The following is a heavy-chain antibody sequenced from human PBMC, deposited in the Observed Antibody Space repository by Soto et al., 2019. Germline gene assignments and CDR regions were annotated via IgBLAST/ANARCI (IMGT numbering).Heavy chain of an antibody. J-gene: IGHJ5*02. CDR2: INPSGGYT. D-gene: IGHD1-26*01. CDR3: ARGNSGSYAWFDP. CDR1: GYTFTSYY. Sequence: GASVKVSCKASGYTFTSYYMNWVRQAPGQGLEWLGIINPSGGYTTYAQKFQGRVTITADKSTSTAYMELTSLRFDDTAVYYCARGNSGSYAWFDPWGQGTLVTVSS. V-gene: IGHV1-46*01.